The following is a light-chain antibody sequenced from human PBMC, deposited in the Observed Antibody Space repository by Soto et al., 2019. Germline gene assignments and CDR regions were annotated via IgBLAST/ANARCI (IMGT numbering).Light chain of an antibody. V-gene: IGKV1-16*02. CDR3: QQYYRYPWT. CDR1: QGISTY. J-gene: IGKJ1*01. CDR2: SAS. Sequence: DIQMTQSPSSVSASVGDRVTITCRASQGISTYLGWYQQKPGKAPKSLIYSASSLQSGVPAKFSGGGSGTEFTLTITDMQPDDFATYYCQQYYRYPWTFGQGTKVDI.